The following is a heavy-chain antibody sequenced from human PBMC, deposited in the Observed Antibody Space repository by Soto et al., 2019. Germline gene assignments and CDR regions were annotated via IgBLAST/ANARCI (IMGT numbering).Heavy chain of an antibody. Sequence: SETLSLTCTVSGGSISSSSYYWGWIRQPPGKGLEWIGSIFYSGSTYYNPSLKSRVTISVDTSKNQFSLKLSSVTAADTAVYYCARAGYGNDAFDIWGQGTMVTVSS. CDR1: GGSISSSSYY. CDR2: IFYSGST. D-gene: IGHD5-18*01. V-gene: IGHV4-39*07. J-gene: IGHJ3*02. CDR3: ARAGYGNDAFDI.